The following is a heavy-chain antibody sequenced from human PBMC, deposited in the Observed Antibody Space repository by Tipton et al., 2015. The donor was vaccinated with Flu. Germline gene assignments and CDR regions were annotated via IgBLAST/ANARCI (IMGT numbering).Heavy chain of an antibody. CDR3: ARGRRHTYDFWSGYFRGANWFGP. Sequence: TLSLTCAVYGGSFSGYYWSWIRQPPGEGLEWIGEINHSGSTNYNPSLKSRVTISVDTSKNQFSLKLSSVTAADTAVYYCARGRRHTYDFWSGYFRGANWFGPWGQGTLVAVSS. CDR1: GGSFSGYY. V-gene: IGHV4-34*01. J-gene: IGHJ5*02. CDR2: INHSGST. D-gene: IGHD3-3*01.